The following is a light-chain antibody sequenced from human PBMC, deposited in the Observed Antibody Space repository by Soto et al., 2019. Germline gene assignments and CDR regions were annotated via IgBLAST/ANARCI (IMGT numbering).Light chain of an antibody. V-gene: IGLV7-43*01. CDR2: SIR. Sequence: QAVVTQEPSLTVSPGGTVTLTCASSTGAVTSGHYPNWFQQKPGQAPRALIYSIRNKHSWTPARFSGSLLGSKAALTLSGVQPEDEAEYYCLLYYDSAQEVFGGGTKLTVL. CDR3: LLYYDSAQEV. J-gene: IGLJ2*01. CDR1: TGAVTSGHY.